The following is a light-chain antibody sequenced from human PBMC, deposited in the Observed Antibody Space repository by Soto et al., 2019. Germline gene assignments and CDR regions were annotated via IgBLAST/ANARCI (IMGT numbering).Light chain of an antibody. CDR1: SGSVSSRYY. CDR3: VLYMKGDIRV. Sequence: QTVVTQEASLSVSPGGTVTLTCGLTSGSVSSRYYPSWYRQDPGQTPRTLIYSGDIRSSGVPDRFSGSILGSKADLTITGAQADDESVYYYVLYMKGDIRVFGGGTKLTVL. V-gene: IGLV8-61*01. CDR2: SGD. J-gene: IGLJ2*01.